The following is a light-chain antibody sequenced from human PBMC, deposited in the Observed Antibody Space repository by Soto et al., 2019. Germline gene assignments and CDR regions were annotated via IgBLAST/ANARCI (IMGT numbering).Light chain of an antibody. CDR2: GAS. V-gene: IGKV1-5*01. J-gene: IGKJ5*01. CDR3: QQYENLPT. Sequence: DVQRAQSPSTLCASVGSRVTVSCRASQNISPWLAWYQQKPGKAPKLLIYGASSLEGGVPSRFSGSGSGTDFTFTISRLQPEDIATYYCQQYENLPTFGQGTRLEIK. CDR1: QNISPW.